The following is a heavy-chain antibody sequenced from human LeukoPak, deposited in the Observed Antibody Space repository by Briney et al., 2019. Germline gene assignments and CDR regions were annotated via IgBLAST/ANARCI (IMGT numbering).Heavy chain of an antibody. D-gene: IGHD6-19*01. V-gene: IGHV1-46*03. CDR1: GYTFTSYY. Sequence: ASVKVSCKASGYTFTSYYMHWVRQAPGQGLEWMGIINPSGGSTSYAQKFQGRVTMTTDTSTSTAYMELRSLRSDDTAVYYCAARVDGYSSGWYFDYWGQGTLVTVSS. J-gene: IGHJ4*02. CDR2: INPSGGST. CDR3: AARVDGYSSGWYFDY.